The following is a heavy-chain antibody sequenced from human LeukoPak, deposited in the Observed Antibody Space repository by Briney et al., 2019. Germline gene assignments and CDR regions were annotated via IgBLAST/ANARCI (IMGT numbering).Heavy chain of an antibody. J-gene: IGHJ4*02. D-gene: IGHD4-17*01. CDR2: IYYSGSS. Sequence: SETLSFTCTGSGGSISCSSHYWGWFRQPPGKGLEWIGYIYYSGSSFCNPSLKSRVTMSVDTSKNQFSLRLNSVTAADTAVYYCARGPTVTTDYWGQGTLVTVSS. V-gene: IGHV4-39*01. CDR1: GGSISCSSHY. CDR3: ARGPTVTTDY.